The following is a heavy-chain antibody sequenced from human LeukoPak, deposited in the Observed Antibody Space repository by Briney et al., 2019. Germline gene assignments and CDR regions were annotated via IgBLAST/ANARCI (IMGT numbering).Heavy chain of an antibody. CDR1: GFIFSSYA. Sequence: GGSLRLSCPASGFIFSSYAMSWVRQAPGQGLDWVSAINGSGGSTYYADSVQGRFTLSRDNSKNTLYLQMNSLRADDTAVYYCANSIGYFDWLLHRDYWGHGTLVTVSS. D-gene: IGHD3-9*01. CDR3: ANSIGYFDWLLHRDY. V-gene: IGHV3-23*01. J-gene: IGHJ4*01. CDR2: INGSGGST.